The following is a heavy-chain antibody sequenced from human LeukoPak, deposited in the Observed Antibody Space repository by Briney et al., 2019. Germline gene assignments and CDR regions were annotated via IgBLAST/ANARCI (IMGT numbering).Heavy chain of an antibody. CDR1: GYSFTTYW. V-gene: IGHV5-51*01. Sequence: GESLKISCKGSGYSFTTYWIAWVRQMPGKGLERMGIIYPGDSDTRYSPSFQGQVTISADKSITTAYLQWSSLKASDTAIYYCARTMGTSTSSTLDYWGQGTLVTVSS. D-gene: IGHD2-2*01. J-gene: IGHJ4*02. CDR3: ARTMGTSTSSTLDY. CDR2: IYPGDSDT.